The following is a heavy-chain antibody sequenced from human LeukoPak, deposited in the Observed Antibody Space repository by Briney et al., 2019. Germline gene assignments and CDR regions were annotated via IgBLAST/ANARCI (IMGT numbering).Heavy chain of an antibody. Sequence: PGGSLRLSCAASGFTFNSYGMSWVRQAPGKGLDWVSAISGSGGSTYYADSVKGRFTISRDNSKNTLYLLMNSLRAEETAVYYCAKDADYGDYWHYYYMDVWGKGTTVTISS. D-gene: IGHD4-17*01. CDR3: AKDADYGDYWHYYYMDV. CDR1: GFTFNSYG. CDR2: ISGSGGST. J-gene: IGHJ6*03. V-gene: IGHV3-23*01.